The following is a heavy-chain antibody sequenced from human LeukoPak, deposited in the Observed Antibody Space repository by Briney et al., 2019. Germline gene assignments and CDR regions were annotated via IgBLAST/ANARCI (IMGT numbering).Heavy chain of an antibody. V-gene: IGHV3-48*03. CDR1: GFTFSSYE. Sequence: GGSLRLSCAASGFTFSSYEMNWVRQAPGKGLEWVSYITSSGSSLYYADSVKGRFTISRDNAENSVYLQMNSLRAEDTAVYYCARDGGIDNWGQGTLVTVSS. D-gene: IGHD3-3*01. CDR2: ITSSGSSL. CDR3: ARDGGIDN. J-gene: IGHJ4*02.